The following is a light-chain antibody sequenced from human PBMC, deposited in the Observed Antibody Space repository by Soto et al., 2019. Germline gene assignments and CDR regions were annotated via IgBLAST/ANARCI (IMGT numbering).Light chain of an antibody. Sequence: DIQMTQSPSTLSASVGDRVTITCRASQSISSWLAWYQQKPGKAPKLLIYDASSLESGVPSRFSGSGSGTDFILTISSLQPDEFATYYCQQYNSYQYSFGQGTKLEIK. CDR2: DAS. CDR3: QQYNSYQYS. V-gene: IGKV1-5*01. J-gene: IGKJ2*01. CDR1: QSISSW.